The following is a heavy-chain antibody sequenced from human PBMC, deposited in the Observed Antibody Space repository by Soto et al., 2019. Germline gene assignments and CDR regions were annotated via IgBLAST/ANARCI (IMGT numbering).Heavy chain of an antibody. V-gene: IGHV1-58*02. CDR3: SEDRTDIGVGWWV. CDR2: IVVASGQT. Sequence: SVXVSFKSSLSVFIISGIQLVRQAHGQRLEWIGWIVVASGQTNYAQNFRGRVAITRDTSTATAYIELTGLTSEDTAVYFCSEDRTDIGVGWWVWGQGPKVTVSS. D-gene: IGHD2-15*01. J-gene: IGHJ6*02. CDR1: LSVFIISG.